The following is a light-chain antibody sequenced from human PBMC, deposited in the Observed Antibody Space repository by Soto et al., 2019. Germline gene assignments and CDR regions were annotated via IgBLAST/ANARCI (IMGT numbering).Light chain of an antibody. J-gene: IGKJ2*01. CDR1: QSVSSY. Sequence: EIVLTQSPATLSLSPGERATLSCRASQSVSSYLAWYQQKPGQAPRLLIYDASNRATGIPARFSGSGSGTDFTLTISSLEPEDFAVYYCQQRSNWPPRDTFGQGNKLEIK. V-gene: IGKV3-11*01. CDR3: QQRSNWPPRDT. CDR2: DAS.